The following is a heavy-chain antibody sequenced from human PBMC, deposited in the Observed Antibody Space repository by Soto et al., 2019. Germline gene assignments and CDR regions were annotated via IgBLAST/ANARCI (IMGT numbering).Heavy chain of an antibody. CDR1: GGSISSYY. J-gene: IGHJ4*02. V-gene: IGHV4-59*01. CDR2: IYYSGST. D-gene: IGHD3-22*01. CDR3: ARILAYYDSSCYYYVFDY. Sequence: PSETLSLTCTVSGGSISSYYWSWIRQPPGKGLEWIGYIYYSGSTNYNPSLKSRVTISVDTSKNQFSLKLSSVTAADTAVSYCARILAYYDSSCYYYVFDYWGQGTMVTVSS.